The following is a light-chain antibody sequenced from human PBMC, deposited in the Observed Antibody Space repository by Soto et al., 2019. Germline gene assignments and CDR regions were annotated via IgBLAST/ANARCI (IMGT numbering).Light chain of an antibody. CDR1: QSVTNS. V-gene: IGKV3-11*01. Sequence: EIVLTQSPVTLSLSPGERATLSCRASQSVTNSLAWYQQKPGQAPRLLVYDASNRATGIPTRFSGSGSGTDFTLTISNLEPEDFAVYYCQQYNSWPPTFGGGTKVDIK. CDR3: QQYNSWPPT. CDR2: DAS. J-gene: IGKJ4*01.